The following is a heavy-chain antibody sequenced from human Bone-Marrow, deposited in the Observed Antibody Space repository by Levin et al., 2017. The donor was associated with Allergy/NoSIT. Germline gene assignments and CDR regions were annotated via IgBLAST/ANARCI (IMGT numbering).Heavy chain of an antibody. J-gene: IGHJ6*02. V-gene: IGHV1-69*13. CDR3: ARGKLELFIESGYLPSYGMDV. CDR2: IIPIFGTA. D-gene: IGHD3-22*01. Sequence: GASVKVSCKASGGTFSSYAISWVRQAPGQGLEWMGGIIPIFGTANYAQKFQGRVTITADESTSTAYMELSSLRSEDTAVYYCARGKLELFIESGYLPSYGMDVWGQGTTVTVSS. CDR1: GGTFSSYA.